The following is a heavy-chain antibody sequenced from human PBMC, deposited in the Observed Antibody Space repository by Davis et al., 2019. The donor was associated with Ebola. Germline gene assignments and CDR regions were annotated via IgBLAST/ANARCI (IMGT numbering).Heavy chain of an antibody. Sequence: AGSLRLSCAASGFTFSSYGMHWVRQAPGKGLEWVAVISYDGSNKYYADSVKGRFTISRDNSKNTLYLQMNSLRAEDTAVYYCPKVTSPGYWGQGTLVTVSS. CDR1: GFTFSSYG. V-gene: IGHV3-30*18. CDR2: ISYDGSNK. J-gene: IGHJ4*02. CDR3: PKVTSPGY.